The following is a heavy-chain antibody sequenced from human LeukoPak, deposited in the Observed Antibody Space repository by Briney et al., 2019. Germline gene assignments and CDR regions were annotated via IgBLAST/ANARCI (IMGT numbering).Heavy chain of an antibody. Sequence: PGGSLGLSCAASGFTFSVFDMDWIRQAPGKGLEWISSFTSSSTYKYYADSVRGRFTISRDNAKNSLFLQMDSLTAEDTAVYYCVAPSCGGGACYAFDFWGQGILVTVSS. CDR1: GFTFSVFD. D-gene: IGHD2-15*01. J-gene: IGHJ4*02. CDR3: VAPSCGGGACYAFDF. V-gene: IGHV3-21*01. CDR2: FTSSSTYK.